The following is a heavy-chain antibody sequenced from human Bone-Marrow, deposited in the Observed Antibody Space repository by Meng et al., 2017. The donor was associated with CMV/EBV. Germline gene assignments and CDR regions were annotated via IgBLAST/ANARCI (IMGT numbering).Heavy chain of an antibody. CDR2: ISSSSSYI. CDR1: GFTFSNYS. Sequence: GESLKISCAASGFTFSNYSMNWVRQAPGKGLEWVSSISSSSSYIYYADSVKGRFTISRDNAKNSLFLQMNSLRAEDTAVYYCARAVAGGSPYIHIDCYGMDVWGQGNTVNGAS. D-gene: IGHD2-15*01. J-gene: IGHJ6*02. V-gene: IGHV3-21*01. CDR3: ARAVAGGSPYIHIDCYGMDV.